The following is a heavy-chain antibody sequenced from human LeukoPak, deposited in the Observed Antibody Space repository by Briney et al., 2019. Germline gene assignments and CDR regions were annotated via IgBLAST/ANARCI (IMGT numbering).Heavy chain of an antibody. Sequence: GGSLRLSCAASGFTFSSYWMSWVRQAPGEGLEWVANIKEDESEKDYVVSVKGRFTISRDHAKNSLYLQMNSLRVEDMALYYCAKGRDGYNDEALDIWGQGTMVTVSS. CDR2: IKEDESEK. D-gene: IGHD5-24*01. V-gene: IGHV3-7*03. CDR1: GFTFSSYW. J-gene: IGHJ3*02. CDR3: AKGRDGYNDEALDI.